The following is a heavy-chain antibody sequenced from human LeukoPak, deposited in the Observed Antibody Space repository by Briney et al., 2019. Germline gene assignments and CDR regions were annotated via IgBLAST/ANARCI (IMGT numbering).Heavy chain of an antibody. Sequence: GGSLRLSCAASGFTFSSYSMNWVRQAPGKGLEWVSYISSSSSTIYYADSVTGRFTISRDNSKNTLYLQMNSLRAEDTAVYYCARGSGIPIVVVPAALDYWGQGTLVTVSS. CDR2: ISSSSSTI. J-gene: IGHJ4*02. V-gene: IGHV3-48*01. D-gene: IGHD2-2*01. CDR3: ARGSGIPIVVVPAALDY. CDR1: GFTFSSYS.